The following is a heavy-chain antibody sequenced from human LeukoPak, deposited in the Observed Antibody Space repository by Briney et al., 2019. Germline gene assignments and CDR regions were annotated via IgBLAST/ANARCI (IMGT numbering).Heavy chain of an antibody. Sequence: GGSLRLSCAASGFTFSSYAMSWVRQAPEKGLEWVSAISGSGGSTYYADSVKGRFTISRDNSKNTLYLQMNSLRAEDTAVYYCAKDGFDILTGYYFDYWGQGTLVTVSS. CDR1: GFTFSSYA. CDR3: AKDGFDILTGYYFDY. J-gene: IGHJ4*02. V-gene: IGHV3-23*01. D-gene: IGHD3-9*01. CDR2: ISGSGGST.